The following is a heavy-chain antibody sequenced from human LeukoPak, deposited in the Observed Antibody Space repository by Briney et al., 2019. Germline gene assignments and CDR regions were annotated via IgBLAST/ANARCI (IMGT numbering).Heavy chain of an antibody. Sequence: GGSLRLSCAASGFTFNSYWMSWVRQAPGKGLEWVANINQDGSENYYLDSVKGRSTISRDNAKNSLYPQMNSLRAEDTAVYYCARGPLGYCSVTSCSFDSWGQGTLVTVSS. CDR2: INQDGSEN. CDR1: GFTFNSYW. CDR3: ARGPLGYCSVTSCSFDS. J-gene: IGHJ4*02. D-gene: IGHD2-2*01. V-gene: IGHV3-7*01.